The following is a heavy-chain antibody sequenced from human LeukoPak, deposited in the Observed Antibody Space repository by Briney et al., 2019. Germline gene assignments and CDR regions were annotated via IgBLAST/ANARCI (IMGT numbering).Heavy chain of an antibody. CDR3: ARGVVGATSGGDY. CDR1: GYTFTSYG. CDR2: ISAYNGNT. D-gene: IGHD1-26*01. V-gene: IGHV1-18*01. J-gene: IGHJ4*02. Sequence: AASVKVSCKASGYTFTSYGISWVRQAPGQGLEGMGWISAYNGNTNYAQELQGRVTMTTDISTSTAYMELRSLRSDDTAVYYCARGVVGATSGGDYWGQGTLVTVSS.